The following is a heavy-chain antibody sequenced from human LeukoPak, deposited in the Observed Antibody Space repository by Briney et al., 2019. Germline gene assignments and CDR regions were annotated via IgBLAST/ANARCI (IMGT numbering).Heavy chain of an antibody. CDR3: ARVSDISVAAYFDY. CDR2: INWNGGST. CDR1: GFTFDDYG. V-gene: IGHV3-20*04. Sequence: GGSLRLSCAASGFTFDDYGLSWVRQAPGKGLEWVSTINWNGGSTGYADSVKGRFTISRDNAKNSLYLQMNSLRAEDTALYYCARVSDISVAAYFDYWGQGTLVTISS. D-gene: IGHD6-19*01. J-gene: IGHJ4*02.